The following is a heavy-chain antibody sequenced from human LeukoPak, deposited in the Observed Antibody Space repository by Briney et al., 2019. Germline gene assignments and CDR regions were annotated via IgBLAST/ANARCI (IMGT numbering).Heavy chain of an antibody. D-gene: IGHD3-10*01. Sequence: PSETLSLTCAVYIDSFSNYHWNWIRQTPAKGMEWIGEVNESGGTNISPSLRSRVILSVDTSKNQFSLKLISVTVADTAIYYCARGLVRGVIHRNWFDPWGQGTLVTVSS. CDR1: IDSFSNYH. CDR3: ARGLVRGVIHRNWFDP. V-gene: IGHV4-34*01. J-gene: IGHJ5*02. CDR2: VNESGGT.